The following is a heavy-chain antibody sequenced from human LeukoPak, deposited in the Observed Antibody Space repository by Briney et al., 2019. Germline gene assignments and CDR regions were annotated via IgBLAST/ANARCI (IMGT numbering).Heavy chain of an antibody. CDR3: ARGTVPYYYGSGSYRY. J-gene: IGHJ4*02. Sequence: PSETLSLTCTVSGGSISSYYWSWIRQPPGKGLEWIGEINHSGSTNYNPSLKSRVTISEDTSKNQFSLKVTSVTAADTAVYYCARGTVPYYYGSGSYRYWGQGTLVTVSS. D-gene: IGHD3-10*01. V-gene: IGHV4-34*01. CDR1: GGSISSYY. CDR2: INHSGST.